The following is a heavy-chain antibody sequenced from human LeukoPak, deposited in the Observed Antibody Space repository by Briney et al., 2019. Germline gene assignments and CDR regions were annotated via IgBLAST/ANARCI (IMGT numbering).Heavy chain of an antibody. J-gene: IGHJ6*03. Sequence: SETLSLTCTVSGGSISSYYWSWIRQPAGKGLEWIGRIYTSGSTNYNPSLESRVTMSVDTSKNQFSLRLSSVTAADTAVYYCAREDSGSYYNYYYFYMDVWGKGTTVTISS. CDR3: AREDSGSYYNYYYFYMDV. V-gene: IGHV4-4*07. CDR2: IYTSGST. D-gene: IGHD3-10*01. CDR1: GGSISSYY.